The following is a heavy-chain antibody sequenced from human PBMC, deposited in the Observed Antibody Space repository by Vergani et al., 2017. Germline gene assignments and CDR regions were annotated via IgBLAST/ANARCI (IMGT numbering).Heavy chain of an antibody. CDR3: AKDRSNGAAVAGFYFYYGLDV. CDR2: ISGSGGTT. Sequence: EVQLLESGGGLVQPGGSLRLSCAASGFTFSNYAMSWVRQAPGKGLEWVSLISGSGGTTNYADSVQGRFTISRDTSKHTLFLQMNGLRAEDTAVYYCAKDRSNGAAVAGFYFYYGLDVWGQGTTVTVSS. V-gene: IGHV3-23*01. J-gene: IGHJ6*02. D-gene: IGHD6-19*01. CDR1: GFTFSNYA.